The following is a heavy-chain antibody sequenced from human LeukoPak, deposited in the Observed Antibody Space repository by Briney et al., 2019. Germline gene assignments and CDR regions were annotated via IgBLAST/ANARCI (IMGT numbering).Heavy chain of an antibody. V-gene: IGHV4-59*01. D-gene: IGHD6-6*01. CDR3: ARVLARPGWFDP. Sequence: SETLSLTCTVSGGSISSYYWSWIRQPPGKGLEGIGYIYYSGSTNYNPSLKSRVTISVDTSKNQLSLKLSSVTAADTAVCYRARVLARPGWFDPWGQGTLVTVSS. J-gene: IGHJ5*02. CDR2: IYYSGST. CDR1: GGSISSYY.